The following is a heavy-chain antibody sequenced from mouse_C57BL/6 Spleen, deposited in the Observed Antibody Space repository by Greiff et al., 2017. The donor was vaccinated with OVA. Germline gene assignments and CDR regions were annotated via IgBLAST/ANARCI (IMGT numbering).Heavy chain of an antibody. J-gene: IGHJ4*01. Sequence: QVQLQQSGTELVKPGASVKLSCKASGYTFTSYWMHWVKQRPGQGLEWIGNINPSNGGTNYNEKFKSKATLTVDKSSSTAYMQLSSLTSEDSAVYYCARSAIYDGYYYAMDYWGQGTSVTVSS. CDR1: GYTFTSYW. D-gene: IGHD2-3*01. V-gene: IGHV1-53*01. CDR3: ARSAIYDGYYYAMDY. CDR2: INPSNGGT.